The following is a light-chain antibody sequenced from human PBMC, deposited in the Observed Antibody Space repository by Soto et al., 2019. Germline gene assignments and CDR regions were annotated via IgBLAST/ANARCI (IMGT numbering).Light chain of an antibody. J-gene: IGKJ1*01. Sequence: EIVMTQSPAPLSVSPGERATLSCRASPSVSSNLAWYQQKPGQAPRLLIYGASTRATGIPASFSGSGSGTEFSLNISSLRSDDFPVYDCQQYNNWPSWTCGQGTEVEGK. CDR1: PSVSSN. V-gene: IGKV3-15*01. CDR3: QQYNNWPSWT. CDR2: GAS.